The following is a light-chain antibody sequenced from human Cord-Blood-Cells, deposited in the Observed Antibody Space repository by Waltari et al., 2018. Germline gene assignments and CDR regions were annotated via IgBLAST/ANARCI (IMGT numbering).Light chain of an antibody. Sequence: QAGLTQPPSVSKGLRQTATLTCTGHSNNVGNQGAAWLQQNQGHPPKLLSYRNNNRPSGISERLSASRSGNTASLTITGLQPEDEADYYCSAWDSSLSAWVFGGGTKLTVL. CDR2: RNN. J-gene: IGLJ3*02. CDR3: SAWDSSLSAWV. CDR1: SNNVGNQG. V-gene: IGLV10-54*01.